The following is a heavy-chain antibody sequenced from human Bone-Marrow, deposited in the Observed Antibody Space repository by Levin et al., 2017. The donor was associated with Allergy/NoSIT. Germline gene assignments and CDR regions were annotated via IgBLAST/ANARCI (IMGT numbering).Heavy chain of an antibody. CDR3: ARGIVGVIPLYY. CDR2: IYGGDNT. D-gene: IGHD1-26*01. J-gene: IGHJ4*02. V-gene: IGHV3-66*01. Sequence: GGSLRLSCAASGFTVNNNYMSWVRQAPGKGLEWVSLIYGGDNTYYADSVKGRFTISRDNSKNTLYLQMNSLRAEDTAVYHCARGIVGVIPLYYWGQGALLTVSS. CDR1: GFTVNNNY.